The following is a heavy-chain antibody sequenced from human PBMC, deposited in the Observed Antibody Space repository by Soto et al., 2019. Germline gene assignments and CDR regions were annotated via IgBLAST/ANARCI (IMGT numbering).Heavy chain of an antibody. CDR1: GGSLGSYY. Sequence: TSETLSLTCTVSGGSLGSYYWSWIRQPPGKGLEWIGFIYNSGSTYYNSSLKSRVTISVDRSKNHFFLNLTSVTAVDTAVYYCATYRKFFQIWGQGTRVTVSS. V-gene: IGHV4-59*04. J-gene: IGHJ3*02. CDR2: IYNSGST. CDR3: ATYRKFFQI.